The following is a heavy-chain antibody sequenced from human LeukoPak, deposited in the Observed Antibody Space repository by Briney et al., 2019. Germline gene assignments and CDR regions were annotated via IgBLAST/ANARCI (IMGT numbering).Heavy chain of an antibody. CDR3: ARGWRVVYAIGGPTTNWFDP. D-gene: IGHD2-8*02. CDR1: GGSISSYY. J-gene: IGHJ5*02. CDR2: IYYSGST. Sequence: SETLSLTCTVSGGSISSYYWSWIRQPPGKGLEWIGYIYYSGSTNYNPSLKSRVTISVDKSKNQFSLKLSSVTAADTAVYYCARGWRVVYAIGGPTTNWFDPWGQGTLVTVSS. V-gene: IGHV4-59*12.